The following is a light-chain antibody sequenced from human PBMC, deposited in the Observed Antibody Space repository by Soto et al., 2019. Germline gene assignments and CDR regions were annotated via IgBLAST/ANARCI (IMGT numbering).Light chain of an antibody. CDR3: QQYNNWAPEIT. CDR1: QSVSSN. J-gene: IGKJ5*01. V-gene: IGKV3-15*01. CDR2: GTS. Sequence: EIVMTQSPATLSVSPGERATLSCRASQSVSSNLAWYQQKPGQAPRLLIYGTSTRATGGSARFSGSGSGTEFTLTISSLQSEDFAVYYCQQYNNWAPEITFGQGTRLEIK.